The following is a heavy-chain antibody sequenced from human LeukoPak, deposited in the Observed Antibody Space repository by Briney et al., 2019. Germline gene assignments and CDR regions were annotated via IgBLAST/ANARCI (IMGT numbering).Heavy chain of an antibody. J-gene: IGHJ4*02. V-gene: IGHV3-23*01. D-gene: IGHD7-27*01. CDR1: GFTFSDYA. CDR2: ISRGGVIT. Sequence: PGGSLRLSCAASGFTFSDYAINWVRQAPRKGLEWVSSISRGGVITYYAGSVKGRFTISRDNSNNPLYLHMTSLRAEDTAVYYCVSRAGSPWGPFDDWGQGTLVTVSS. CDR3: VSRAGSPWGPFDD.